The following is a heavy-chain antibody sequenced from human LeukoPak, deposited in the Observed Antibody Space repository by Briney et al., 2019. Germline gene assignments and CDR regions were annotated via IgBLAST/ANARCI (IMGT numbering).Heavy chain of an antibody. J-gene: IGHJ4*02. D-gene: IGHD2-2*02. CDR2: IYTSGST. CDR1: GGSISSGSYY. V-gene: IGHV4-61*02. CDR3: ARDVSRYCSSTSCYTGDY. Sequence: SQTLSLTRTVSGGSISSGSYYWSWIRQPAGKGLEWIGRIYTSGSTNYNPSLKSRVTISVDTSKNQFSLKLSSVTAADTAVYYCARDVSRYCSSTSCYTGDYWGQGTLVTVSS.